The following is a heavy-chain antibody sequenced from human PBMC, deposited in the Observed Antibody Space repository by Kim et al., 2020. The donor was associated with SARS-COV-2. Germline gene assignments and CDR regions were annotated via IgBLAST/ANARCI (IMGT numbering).Heavy chain of an antibody. V-gene: IGHV3-23*01. J-gene: IGHJ4*02. CDR2: ISSDDST. CDR3: AKGRSGSPPAALNY. Sequence: GGSLRLSAASGFTFSSYAMSWVRQTPGKGLEWVSTISSDDSTYNADSVKGRFAISRDDSKNTLYLQMNSLRAEDTAIYYCAKGRSGSPPAALNYWGQGTLVTVSS. CDR1: GFTFSSYA. D-gene: IGHD1-26*01.